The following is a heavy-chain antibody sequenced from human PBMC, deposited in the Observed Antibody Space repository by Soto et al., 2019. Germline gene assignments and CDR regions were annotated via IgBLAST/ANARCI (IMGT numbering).Heavy chain of an antibody. J-gene: IGHJ4*02. D-gene: IGHD6-13*01. V-gene: IGHV3-48*01. CDR1: GFTFSSYS. Sequence: GGSLRLSCAASGFTFSSYSMNWVRQAPGKGLEWVSYISSSSSTIYYADSVKGRFTISRDNAKNSLYLQMNSLRAEDTAVYYCARDSDRVAAGTFDYWGQGTLVTVSS. CDR2: ISSSSSTI. CDR3: ARDSDRVAAGTFDY.